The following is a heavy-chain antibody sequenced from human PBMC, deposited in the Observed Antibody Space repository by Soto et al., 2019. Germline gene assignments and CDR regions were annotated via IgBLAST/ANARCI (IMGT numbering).Heavy chain of an antibody. CDR3: ARVGYSSTPLRY. D-gene: IGHD6-13*01. CDR1: GFTFSSYA. CDR2: ISYDGSNK. V-gene: IGHV3-30-3*01. J-gene: IGHJ4*02. Sequence: GGSLRLSCAASGFTFSSYAMHWVRQAPGKGLEWVAVISYDGSNKYYADSVKGRFTISRDNSKNTLYLQMNSLRAEDTAVYYCARVGYSSTPLRYWGQGTLVTVSS.